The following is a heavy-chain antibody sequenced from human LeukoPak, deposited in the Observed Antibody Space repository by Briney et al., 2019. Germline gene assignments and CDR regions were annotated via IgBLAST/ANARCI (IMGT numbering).Heavy chain of an antibody. J-gene: IGHJ4*02. CDR3: ARELVRGTIDY. V-gene: IGHV4-30-2*01. Sequence: SETLSLTCAVSGGSISSGGYSWSWIRQPPGKGLEWIGYIYHSGSTYYNPSLKSRVTISVDRSKNQFSLKLSSVTAADTAVYYCARELVRGTIDYWGQGTLVTVSS. CDR2: IYHSGST. D-gene: IGHD3-10*01. CDR1: GGSISSGGYS.